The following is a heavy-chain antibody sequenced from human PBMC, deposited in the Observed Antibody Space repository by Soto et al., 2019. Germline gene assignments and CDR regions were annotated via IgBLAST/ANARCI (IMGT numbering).Heavy chain of an antibody. CDR3: ARGRLYSSSWYAFDI. J-gene: IGHJ3*02. Sequence: EVQLVESGGGLVQPGGSLRLSCAASGFTVSSNYMSWVRQAPGKGLEWVSVIYSGGSTYYADSVKGRFTISRHNSKNTLYLQMNSLRAEDTAVYYCARGRLYSSSWYAFDIWGQGTMVTVSS. V-gene: IGHV3-53*04. CDR2: IYSGGST. D-gene: IGHD6-13*01. CDR1: GFTVSSNY.